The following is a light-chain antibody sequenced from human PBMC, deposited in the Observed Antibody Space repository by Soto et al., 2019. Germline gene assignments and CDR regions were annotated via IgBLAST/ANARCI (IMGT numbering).Light chain of an antibody. V-gene: IGKV1-12*01. CDR2: SAS. CDR3: QQARSFPLT. Sequence: DIQMTQSPSSVSASVGDRVTITCRASQAISSWLAWYQQKPGRAPKLLIYSASSLQNGAPSGFTSSGSGTDFTLTITSLQPDDTAIYYCQQARSFPLTFGGGTKVDSK. J-gene: IGKJ4*01. CDR1: QAISSW.